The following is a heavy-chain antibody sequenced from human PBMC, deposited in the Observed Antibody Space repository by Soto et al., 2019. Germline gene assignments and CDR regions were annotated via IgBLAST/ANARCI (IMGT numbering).Heavy chain of an antibody. V-gene: IGHV4-34*01. CDR2: INHSGST. D-gene: IGHD4-17*01. Sequence: SETLSLTCAVYGGCFSGYYWSWIRQPPGKGLEWIGEINHSGSTNYNPSLKSRVTISVDTSKNQFSLKLSSVTAADTAVYYCARDGDYVSWGQGTLVTVSS. CDR1: GGCFSGYY. J-gene: IGHJ5*02. CDR3: ARDGDYVS.